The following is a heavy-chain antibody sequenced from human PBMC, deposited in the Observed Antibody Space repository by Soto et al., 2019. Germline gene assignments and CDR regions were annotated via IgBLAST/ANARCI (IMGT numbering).Heavy chain of an antibody. D-gene: IGHD3-22*01. CDR2: MWNDGSLR. V-gene: IGHV3-33*01. CDR1: GFSLSNYA. J-gene: IGHJ4*02. Sequence: QVQLVVSGGGVVQPGRSLRLSCAASGFSLSNYAMHWVRQAPGKGLEWVAVMWNDGSLRFYGDAVKGRFSISRDSPKKMVYLQMNSLRAEDTAVYYCARDGGADISGFNLYYLDLWGQGTLVTVSA. CDR3: ARDGGADISGFNLYYLDL.